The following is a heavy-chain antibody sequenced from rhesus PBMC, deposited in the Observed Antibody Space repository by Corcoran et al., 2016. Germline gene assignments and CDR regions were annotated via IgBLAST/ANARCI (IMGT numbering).Heavy chain of an antibody. Sequence: QVQLQESGPGLVKPSETLPLTCAVSGASMSSNYWTWVRQAPGKGLGGVGRFFGSGRNTDYNPSLESRVTISIDTSKNQLSLRVNSVTAADTAVYYCVKDRNTFDFWGQGIKVTVSS. V-gene: IGHV4S2*01. CDR1: GASMSSNY. J-gene: IGHJ4*01. CDR2: FFGSGRNT. CDR3: VKDRNTFDF. D-gene: IGHD1-38*01.